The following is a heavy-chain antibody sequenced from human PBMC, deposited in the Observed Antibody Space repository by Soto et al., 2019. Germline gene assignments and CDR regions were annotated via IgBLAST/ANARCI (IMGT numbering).Heavy chain of an antibody. Sequence: PSETLSLTCTVSGGSISSGNYFWSWIRQPPGKGLEWIGYIYYSGSTYYNPSLKSRVAISVDTSKNKFSLKLSSVTAADTAVYYCAREGHMCYYYIGYYYGMDVWGQGNTVTV. CDR2: IYYSGST. J-gene: IGHJ6*02. D-gene: IGHD5-12*01. CDR3: AREGHMCYYYIGYYYGMDV. V-gene: IGHV4-30-4*02. CDR1: GGSISSGNYF.